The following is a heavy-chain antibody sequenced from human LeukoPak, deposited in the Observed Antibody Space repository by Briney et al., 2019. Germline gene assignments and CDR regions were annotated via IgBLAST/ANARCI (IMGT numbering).Heavy chain of an antibody. CDR2: INTNTGNP. CDR1: GGTFSSYA. Sequence: ASVKVSCKASGGTFSSYAISWVRQAPGQGLEWMGWINTNTGNPTYAQGFTGRLVFSLDTYVSTAYLQISSLKAEDTAVYYCARERGDRDTFDIWGQGTMVTVSS. CDR3: ARERGDRDTFDI. D-gene: IGHD7-27*01. V-gene: IGHV7-4-1*02. J-gene: IGHJ3*02.